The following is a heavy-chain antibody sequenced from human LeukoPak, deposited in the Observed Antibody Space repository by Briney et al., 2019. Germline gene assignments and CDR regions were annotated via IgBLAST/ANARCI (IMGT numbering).Heavy chain of an antibody. J-gene: IGHJ3*02. Sequence: PGGSLRLSCAASGFTVSSNYMSWVRQAPGKGLEWVAVVYGSGRTYSADSVRGRFIISRDYSKDMLYLQMNGLRAEDTAVYYCAGDGSLGIDAFDIWGPGTMVTVSS. V-gene: IGHV3-53*01. CDR1: GFTVSSNY. D-gene: IGHD2-2*03. CDR2: VYGSGRT. CDR3: AGDGSLGIDAFDI.